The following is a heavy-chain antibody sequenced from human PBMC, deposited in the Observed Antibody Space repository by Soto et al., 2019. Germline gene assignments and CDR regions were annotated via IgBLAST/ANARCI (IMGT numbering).Heavy chain of an antibody. J-gene: IGHJ4*02. CDR1: GGSISSGGYY. D-gene: IGHD6-13*01. CDR3: ASTPTLAAAGIGGYFDY. CDR2: IYYSGST. V-gene: IGHV4-31*03. Sequence: PSETLSLTCTVSGGSISSGGYYWSWIRQHPGKGLEWIGYIYYSGSTYYNPSLKSRVTISVDTSKNQFSLKLSSVTAADTAVYYCASTPTLAAAGIGGYFDYWGQGTLVTVSS.